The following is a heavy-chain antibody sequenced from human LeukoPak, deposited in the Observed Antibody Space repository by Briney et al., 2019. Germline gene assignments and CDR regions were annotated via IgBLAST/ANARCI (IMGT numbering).Heavy chain of an antibody. CDR2: IYHSGST. CDR3: AGGLGYYDFWSGYFFAFDI. Sequence: PSETLSLTCAVSGGSISSGGYSWSWIRQPPGEGLEWIGYIYHSGSTYYNPSLKSRVTISVDRSKNQFSLKLSSVIAADTAVYYCAGGLGYYDFWSGYFFAFDIWGQGTMVTVSS. V-gene: IGHV4-30-2*01. CDR1: GGSISSGGYS. J-gene: IGHJ3*02. D-gene: IGHD3-3*01.